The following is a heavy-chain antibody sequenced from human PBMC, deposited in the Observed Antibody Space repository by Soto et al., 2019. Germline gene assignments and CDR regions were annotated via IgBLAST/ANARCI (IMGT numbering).Heavy chain of an antibody. Sequence: GGSLRLSCATSGFPFNDYYMTWIRQAPGKGLEWLSHISPKSTFRNYADSVKGRFTMSRDNTESSLFLQINSLGVNDTAVYSCVRGGGGGLFEHWGQGVLVTVSS. CDR3: VRGGGGGLFEH. V-gene: IGHV3-11*06. J-gene: IGHJ4*02. CDR1: GFPFNDYY. CDR2: ISPKSTFR. D-gene: IGHD2-21*01.